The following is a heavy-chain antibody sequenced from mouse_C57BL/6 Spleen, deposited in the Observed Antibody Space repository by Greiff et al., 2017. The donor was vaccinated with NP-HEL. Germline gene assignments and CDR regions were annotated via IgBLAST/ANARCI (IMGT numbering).Heavy chain of an antibody. CDR1: GYAFSSYW. Sequence: QVQLQQSGAELVKPGASVKISCKASGYAFSSYWMNWVKQRPGKGLEWIGQIYPGDGDTNYNGKFKGKATLTADKSSSTAYMQLSSLTSEDSAVYFCARDYYGSSYVENYFDYWGQGTTLTVSS. J-gene: IGHJ2*01. V-gene: IGHV1-80*01. CDR2: IYPGDGDT. D-gene: IGHD1-1*01. CDR3: ARDYYGSSYVENYFDY.